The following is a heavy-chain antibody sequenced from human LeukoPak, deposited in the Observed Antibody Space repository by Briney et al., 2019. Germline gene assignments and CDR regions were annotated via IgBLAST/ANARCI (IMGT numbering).Heavy chain of an antibody. D-gene: IGHD6-19*01. CDR2: INHSGST. CDR1: GGSFSGYY. J-gene: IGHJ4*02. CDR3: ARGTKWLEIDY. Sequence: SETLSLTCAVYGGSFSGYYWSWIRQPPGKGLEWIGEINHSGSTNYNPSLKSRVTLSVDTSKNQFSLKLSSVTAADTAVYYCARGTKWLEIDYWGQGTLVTVSS. V-gene: IGHV4-34*01.